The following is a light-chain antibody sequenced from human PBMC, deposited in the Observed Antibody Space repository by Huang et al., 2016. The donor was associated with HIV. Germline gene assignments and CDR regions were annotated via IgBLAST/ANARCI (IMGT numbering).Light chain of an antibody. Sequence: DIHMTQSPSSLSSSVDARVTITCRASQDIRNYLACYQQKPGTAPKLLISAASTLQSGVPSRFSGSGSGTDFTLTIGSLQPEDVATYYCQKYNSAPYTFGQGTKLEIK. J-gene: IGKJ2*01. CDR3: QKYNSAPYT. V-gene: IGKV1-27*01. CDR1: QDIRNY. CDR2: AAS.